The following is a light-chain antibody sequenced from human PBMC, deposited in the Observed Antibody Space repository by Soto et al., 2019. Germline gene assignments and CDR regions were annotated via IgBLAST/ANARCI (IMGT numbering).Light chain of an antibody. V-gene: IGKV4-1*01. Sequence: DIEMTQSPDSLTVSLGERATINCKSSQSVLYNSTNKNYLAWYQQRVGQPPKLLIYWASTRESGVPDRFSGSGSGTDFTLTISSLQAEDVALYYCQQYYYTPLTFGGGTKVEIK. J-gene: IGKJ4*01. CDR2: WAS. CDR3: QQYYYTPLT. CDR1: QSVLYNSTNKNY.